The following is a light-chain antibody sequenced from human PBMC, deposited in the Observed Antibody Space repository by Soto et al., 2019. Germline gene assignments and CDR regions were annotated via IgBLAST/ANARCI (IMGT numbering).Light chain of an antibody. CDR1: QSGLHSSNNKNY. J-gene: IGKJ1*01. Sequence: DIVMTQSPGSLAVSLGERATINCTSSQSGLHSSNNKNYLAWNQQKPGQPPKLLIYWASTRESGVPDRFSGSGSGTDFSLTISGLQAEDVAVYYCQQYFTTPWTFGQGTTVEIK. CDR3: QQYFTTPWT. V-gene: IGKV4-1*01. CDR2: WAS.